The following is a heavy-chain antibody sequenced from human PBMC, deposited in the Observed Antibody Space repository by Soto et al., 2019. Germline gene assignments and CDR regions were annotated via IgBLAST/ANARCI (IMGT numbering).Heavy chain of an antibody. Sequence: PSETLSLTCSVSGGSINSGDYHWTWIRQPPGKGLEGIGAVYYSGRTYYNPSLKSRIVISVDMSKNQFSLSLRSVTAADTAVYYCARDSRTPSGGMDVWGQGTTVTVSS. CDR2: VYYSGRT. CDR1: GGSINSGDYH. J-gene: IGHJ6*02. CDR3: ARDSRTPSGGMDV. V-gene: IGHV4-30-4*01.